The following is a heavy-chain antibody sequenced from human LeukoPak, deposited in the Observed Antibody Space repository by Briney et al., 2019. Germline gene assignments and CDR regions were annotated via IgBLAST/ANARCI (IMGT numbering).Heavy chain of an antibody. CDR2: ISGSGGST. V-gene: IGHV3-23*01. D-gene: IGHD6-19*01. Sequence: GGSLRLSCAASGFTFSSYAMSWVRQAPGKGLEWVSAISGSGGSTYYADSVKGRFTISRDNSKNTLYLQMNSLRAEDTAVNYCAKDRNGWYSYYYDYWGQGTLVTVSS. CDR1: GFTFSSYA. CDR3: AKDRNGWYSYYYDY. J-gene: IGHJ4*02.